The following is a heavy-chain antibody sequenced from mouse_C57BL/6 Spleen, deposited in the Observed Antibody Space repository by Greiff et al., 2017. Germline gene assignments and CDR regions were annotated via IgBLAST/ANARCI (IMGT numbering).Heavy chain of an antibody. CDR2: IDPEDGET. J-gene: IGHJ1*03. D-gene: IGHD1-1*01. CDR1: GFDIKDYY. V-gene: IGHV14-2*01. CDR3: ARVCTTLVYCYLEV. Sequence: VQLQQSGAELVKPGASVKLSCTASGFDIKDYYMHWVKQRTEQGLEWIGGIDPEDGETKYAPKFQGKATVTADTSSNTAYLQLSSLTSGHTAVYSCARVCTTLVYCYLEVWGKGTTVTVSS.